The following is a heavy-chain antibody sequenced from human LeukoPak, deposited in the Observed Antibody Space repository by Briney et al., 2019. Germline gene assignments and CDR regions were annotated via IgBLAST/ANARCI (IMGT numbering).Heavy chain of an antibody. V-gene: IGHV4-39*07. Sequence: SETLSLTCTVSGGSISSSSYYWGWIRQPPGKGLEWIGSIYYSGSTYYNPSLKSRVTISVDTSKNQFSLKLSSVTAADTAVYYCARDPFEYCSGGSCYGLDPWGQGTLVTVSS. D-gene: IGHD2-15*01. CDR1: GGSISSSSYY. J-gene: IGHJ5*02. CDR3: ARDPFEYCSGGSCYGLDP. CDR2: IYYSGST.